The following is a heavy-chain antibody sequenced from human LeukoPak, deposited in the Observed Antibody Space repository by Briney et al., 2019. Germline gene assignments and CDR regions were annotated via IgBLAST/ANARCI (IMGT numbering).Heavy chain of an antibody. V-gene: IGHV3-23*01. D-gene: IGHD6-6*01. J-gene: IGHJ4*02. CDR2: ISGSGGST. Sequence: PGGSLRLSCAASGFTFSSYAMSWVRQAPGKGLEWVSAISGSGGSTYYADSVKGRFTISRDNSKNTLYLQMNSLRAEDTAVYYCAKELRVQSIATRAEGLFDFWGQGTLVTVSS. CDR3: AKELRVQSIATRAEGLFDF. CDR1: GFTFSSYA.